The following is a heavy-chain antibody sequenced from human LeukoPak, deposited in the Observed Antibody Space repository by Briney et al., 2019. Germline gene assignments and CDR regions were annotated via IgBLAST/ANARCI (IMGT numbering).Heavy chain of an antibody. CDR2: IHYSGST. D-gene: IGHD3-10*01. CDR1: GGSINSYY. V-gene: IGHV4-59*01. J-gene: IGHJ4*02. Sequence: KPSETLSPTCTVSGGSINSYYWTWIRQPPGKGLEWIGYIHYSGSTNYNPSLKSRVTISVDTSKNQFSLNLSSVTAADTAVYYCARGREKYYGSGSYGYWGQGILVTVSS. CDR3: ARGREKYYGSGSYGY.